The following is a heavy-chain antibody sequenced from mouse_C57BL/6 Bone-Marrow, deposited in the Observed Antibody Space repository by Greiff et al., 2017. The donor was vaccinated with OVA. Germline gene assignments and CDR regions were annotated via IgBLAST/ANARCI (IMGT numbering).Heavy chain of an antibody. D-gene: IGHD1-2*01. CDR2: IDPEYGDT. CDR3: TTHYYGGAGYFDV. V-gene: IGHV14-4*01. Sequence: EVQLQQSGAELVRPGASVKLSCTASGFHIKDDYMHWVKQRPEQGLEWIGWIDPEYGDTEYASKFQGQATIPADTSSNTAYLQLSSLTSEDTAVYYGTTHYYGGAGYFDVWGTGTTVTVSS. J-gene: IGHJ1*03. CDR1: GFHIKDDY.